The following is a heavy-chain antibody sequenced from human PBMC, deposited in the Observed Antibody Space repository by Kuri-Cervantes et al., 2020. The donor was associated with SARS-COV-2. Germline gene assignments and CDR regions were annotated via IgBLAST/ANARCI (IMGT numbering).Heavy chain of an antibody. CDR3: ARSPGRSGDTGYYYYYMDV. J-gene: IGHJ6*03. Sequence: LSLTCAASGFTFSSYGMHWVRQAPGKGLEWVAVISYDGSNKYYADSVKGRFTISRDNSKNTLYLQMNSLRAEDTAVYYCARSPGRSGDTGYYYYYMDVWGKGTTVTVSS. V-gene: IGHV3-30*03. CDR1: GFTFSSYG. D-gene: IGHD3-3*01. CDR2: ISYDGSNK.